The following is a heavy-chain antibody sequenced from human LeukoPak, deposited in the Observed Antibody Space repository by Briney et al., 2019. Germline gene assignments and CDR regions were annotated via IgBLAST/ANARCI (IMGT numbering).Heavy chain of an antibody. Sequence: SETLSLTCTVSGGSISSYYWNWIRQPPGKGLEWIGCVDYSWSTKYNTSLESRVTMSVDTSKGQFSLKLNSVTAADTAVYYCARGGDGYYSFGIDVWGQGTTVTVSS. J-gene: IGHJ6*02. CDR2: VDYSWST. CDR3: ARGGDGYYSFGIDV. V-gene: IGHV4-59*01. CDR1: GGSISSYY.